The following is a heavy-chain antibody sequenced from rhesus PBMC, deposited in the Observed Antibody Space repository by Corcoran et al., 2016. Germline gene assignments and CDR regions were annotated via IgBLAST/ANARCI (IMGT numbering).Heavy chain of an antibody. D-gene: IGHD4-23*01. CDR2: INSGRGDT. Sequence: EVQLVESGGGLAKPGGSLRLSWAASGFTFSTYWMNWVRQAPGKGLGWVSAINSGRGDTNYADSVKGRFTISRDNSKNTLSLQMNSLRAEDTAVYYCAKVPNTVPYYFDYWGQGVLVTVSS. CDR1: GFTFSTYW. J-gene: IGHJ4*01. V-gene: IGHV3S25*01. CDR3: AKVPNTVPYYFDY.